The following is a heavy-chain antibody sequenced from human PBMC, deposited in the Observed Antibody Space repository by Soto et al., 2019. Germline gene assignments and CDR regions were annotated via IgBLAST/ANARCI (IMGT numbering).Heavy chain of an antibody. CDR2: ISAYNGNT. J-gene: IGHJ6*02. CDR3: ARVLSGAGKGAGHDCGMDV. CDR1: GYTFTSYS. Sequence: QVQLVQSGAEVKKPGASVKVSCKASGYTFTSYSIHWVRQAPGQGLEWMGWISAYNGNTNYAQKLQGRVTMTTDTSTSTAYMELRSLRSDDTAVYYCARVLSGAGKGAGHDCGMDVWGQGTTVTVSS. V-gene: IGHV1-18*01. D-gene: IGHD6-19*01.